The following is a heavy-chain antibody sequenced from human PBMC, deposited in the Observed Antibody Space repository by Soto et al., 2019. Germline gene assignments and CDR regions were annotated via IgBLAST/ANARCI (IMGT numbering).Heavy chain of an antibody. V-gene: IGHV1-18*01. CDR2: ISAYNGNT. CDR3: ARGPAATGDYYYYGMDV. CDR1: GYTFTSYG. Sequence: GASVKVSCKASGYTFTSYGISWVRQAPGQGLEWMGWISAYNGNTNYAQRLQGRVTMTTDTSTSTAYMELRSLRSDDTAVYYCARGPAATGDYYYYGMDVWGQGTTVTVSS. J-gene: IGHJ6*02.